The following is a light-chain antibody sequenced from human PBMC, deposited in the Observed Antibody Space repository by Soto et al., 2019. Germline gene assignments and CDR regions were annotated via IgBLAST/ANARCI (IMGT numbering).Light chain of an antibody. CDR2: DNN. Sequence: QSVLTQPASVSGSPGQKVTISCSNIGNNYVSWYQQLPGTAPKLLIYDNNKRPSGIPDRFSGSRSGTSATLGITGLQTGDEADYYCGTWEGYLSGVVFGGGTKLTVL. J-gene: IGLJ2*01. CDR1: NIGNNY. V-gene: IGLV1-51*01. CDR3: GTWEGYLSGVV.